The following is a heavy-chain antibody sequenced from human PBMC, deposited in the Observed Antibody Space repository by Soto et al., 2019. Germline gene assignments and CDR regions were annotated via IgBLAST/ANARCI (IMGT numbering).Heavy chain of an antibody. CDR1: GFTFTTYA. V-gene: IGHV3-30*03. D-gene: IGHD6-19*01. CDR3: ARDGETKQWLRYFDY. J-gene: IGHJ4*02. Sequence: GGSLRLSCAASGFTFTTYAMHWVRQAPGRGLEYVAIISYDGSNTYYADSVKGRFTISRDNSKNTLYLQVNSLRAEDTAVYYCARDGETKQWLRYFDYWGQGTLVTVS. CDR2: ISYDGSNT.